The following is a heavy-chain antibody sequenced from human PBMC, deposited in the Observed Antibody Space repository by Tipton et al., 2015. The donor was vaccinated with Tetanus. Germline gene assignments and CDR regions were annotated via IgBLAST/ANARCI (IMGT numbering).Heavy chain of an antibody. CDR3: ARLLGSGRFHGYFDY. Sequence: WIRQPPGKGLEWVAGIWYDGSNRDYADSVKGRFTISRDKSKNTLYVQMNSLRAEDTAVYYCARLLGSGRFHGYFDYWGQGTLVIVSS. J-gene: IGHJ4*02. V-gene: IGHV3-33*01. CDR2: IWYDGSNR. D-gene: IGHD3-10*01.